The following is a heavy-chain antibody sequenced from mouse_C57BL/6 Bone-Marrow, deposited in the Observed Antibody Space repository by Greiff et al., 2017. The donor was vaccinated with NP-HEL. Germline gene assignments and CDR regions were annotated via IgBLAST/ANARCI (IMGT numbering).Heavy chain of an antibody. CDR3: TTFYGR. V-gene: IGHV14-4*01. CDR2: IDPENGDT. CDR1: GFNIKDDY. D-gene: IGHD1-1*02. J-gene: IGHJ3*01. Sequence: EVHLVESGAELVRPGASVKLSCTASGFNIKDDYMHWVKQRPEQGLEWIGWIDPENGDTEYASKFQGKATITADTSSNTAYLQLSSLTSEDTAVYYCTTFYGRWGQGTLVTVSA.